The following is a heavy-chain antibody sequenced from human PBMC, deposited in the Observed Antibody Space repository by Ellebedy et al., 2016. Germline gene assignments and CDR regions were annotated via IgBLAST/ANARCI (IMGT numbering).Heavy chain of an antibody. J-gene: IGHJ3*02. Sequence: ASVKVSCXASGYTFTGYYMHWVRQAPGQGLEWMGWINPNSGGTNYAQKFQGRVTMTRDTSISTAYMELSRLRSDDTAVYYCARDGRGIAVAGTDAFDIWGQGTMVTVSS. CDR1: GYTFTGYY. CDR3: ARDGRGIAVAGTDAFDI. D-gene: IGHD6-19*01. CDR2: INPNSGGT. V-gene: IGHV1-2*02.